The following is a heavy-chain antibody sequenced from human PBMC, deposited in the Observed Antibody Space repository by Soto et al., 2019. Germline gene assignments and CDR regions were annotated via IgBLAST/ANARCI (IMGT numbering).Heavy chain of an antibody. CDR3: ARSVQVRGGLTTSGLAWFDP. D-gene: IGHD3-10*01. CDR2: IYHSGST. CDR1: GDSISSGGYY. Sequence: QVQVQESGPGLVKPSQTLSLTCTVSGDSISSGGYYWSWIRQHPGKGPEWLGYIYHSGSTFYRPSLKRRVSISRDTSKNQFSLKLTSVTAADTAIYYCARSVQVRGGLTTSGLAWFDPWGQGILVTVSS. J-gene: IGHJ5*02. V-gene: IGHV4-31*02.